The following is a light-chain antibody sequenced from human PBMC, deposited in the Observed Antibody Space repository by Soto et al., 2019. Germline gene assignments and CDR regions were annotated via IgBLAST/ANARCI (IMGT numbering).Light chain of an antibody. J-gene: IGKJ2*01. CDR1: QSISNY. V-gene: IGKV1-27*01. CDR2: ATS. CDR3: QKYNSAPHT. Sequence: DIQMTQSPSSLSASGGDRVTISCRARQSISNYLAWYQQKPGKVPKLLIYATSTLQSGVPSRFSGSGSGTDFSLTISSLQPEDVATYYCQKYNSAPHTFGQGTKLEIK.